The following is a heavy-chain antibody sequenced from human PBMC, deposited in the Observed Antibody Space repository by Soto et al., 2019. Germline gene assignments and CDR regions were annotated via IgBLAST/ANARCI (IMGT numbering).Heavy chain of an antibody. D-gene: IGHD5-12*01. CDR1: GGSISGGGYY. Sequence: SETLSLTCTVSGGSISGGGYYWSWIRQHPGKGLEWIGYIYYSGSTYYNPSLKSRVTISVDTSKNQFSLKLSSVTASDTALYDCARALTRYSYVYWGRGTLVTVSS. V-gene: IGHV4-31*03. CDR3: ARALTRYSYVY. J-gene: IGHJ4*02. CDR2: IYYSGST.